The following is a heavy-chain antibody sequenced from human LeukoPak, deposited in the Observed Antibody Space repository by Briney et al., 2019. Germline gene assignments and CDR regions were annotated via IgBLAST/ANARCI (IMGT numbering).Heavy chain of an antibody. J-gene: IGHJ6*04. D-gene: IGHD2-15*01. V-gene: IGHV3-13*01. CDR1: GFIFSNYD. CDR3: GRGSCSTSSCCERVRGLDV. CDR2: FHTAGDT. Sequence: GGSLRLSCAASGFIFSNYDMPWVGQGTGNGLEWVSAFHTAGDTHYAGSVKCRFTVSRENAENSSYLRMNSLRAGDTAVYFCGRGSCSTSSCCERVRGLDVWGAGITVTVSS.